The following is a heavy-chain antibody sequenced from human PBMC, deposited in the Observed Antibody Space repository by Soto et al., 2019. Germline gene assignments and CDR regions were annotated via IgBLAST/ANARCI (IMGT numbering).Heavy chain of an antibody. CDR2: IWYDGTNA. J-gene: IGHJ6*02. CDR3: ARVEAPLIHSDHYYYGMDV. D-gene: IGHD5-18*01. V-gene: IGHV3-33*01. Sequence: QVHLVESGGGVVRPGRSLRLACEASGFTFSTYGMHWVRQAPGKGLQWVAGIWYDGTNAYYADSVKGRFTISRDNSKDTLYLEMNNLRTEDTAVYYCARVEAPLIHSDHYYYGMDVWGQGTTVTV. CDR1: GFTFSTYG.